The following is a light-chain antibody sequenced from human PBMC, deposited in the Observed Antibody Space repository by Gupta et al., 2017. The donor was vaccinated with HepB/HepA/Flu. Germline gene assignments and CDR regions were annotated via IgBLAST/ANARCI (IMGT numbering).Light chain of an antibody. V-gene: IGLV1-47*01. CDR1: SSNIGSNY. Sequence: QSVLTPPPSVSGTPGQRVTISCSGSSSNIGSNYVYWYQQLPGTAPKLLMYRNIQRPSGVPDRFSGSKSGTSASLAISGLRSEDEADYYCAAWDDSLRGPVFGGGTKVTVL. CDR2: RNI. CDR3: AAWDDSLRGPV. J-gene: IGLJ3*02.